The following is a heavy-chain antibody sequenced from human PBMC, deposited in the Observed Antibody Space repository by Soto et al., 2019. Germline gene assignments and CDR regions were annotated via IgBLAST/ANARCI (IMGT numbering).Heavy chain of an antibody. J-gene: IGHJ5*02. D-gene: IGHD2-8*02. CDR2: IKQDGSEK. V-gene: IGHV3-7*01. CDR3: AREWNEYWSGGNCYRFVR. CDR1: GFTFSSYW. Sequence: PGGSLRLSCAASGFTFSSYWMSWVRQAPGKGLEWVANIKQDGSEKYYVDSVKGRFTISRDNAKNSLYLQMNSLRAEDTAVYYFAREWNEYWSGGNCYRFVRCGEGTLVTVSS.